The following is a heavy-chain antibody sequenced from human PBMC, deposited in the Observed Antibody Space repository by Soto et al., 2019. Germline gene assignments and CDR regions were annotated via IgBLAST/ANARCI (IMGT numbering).Heavy chain of an antibody. CDR3: ARRGDYVWGSYPQVPNRWRYIDY. CDR1: GGSFSGYY. D-gene: IGHD3-16*02. J-gene: IGHJ4*02. CDR2: INHSGST. Sequence: SLTCAVYGGSFSGYYWSWIRQPPGKGLEWIGEINHSGSTNYNPSLKSRVTISVDTSKNQFSLKLSSVTAADTAVYYCARRGDYVWGSYPQVPNRWRYIDYWGQGTLVTVSS. V-gene: IGHV4-34*01.